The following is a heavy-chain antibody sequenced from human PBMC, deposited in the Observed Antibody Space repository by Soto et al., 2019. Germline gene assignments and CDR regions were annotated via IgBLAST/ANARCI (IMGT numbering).Heavy chain of an antibody. J-gene: IGHJ4*02. D-gene: IGHD3-10*01. V-gene: IGHV4-31*03. CDR1: GGSISSGGYY. Sequence: PSETLSLTCTVSGGSISSGGYYWSWIRQHPGKGLEWIGYIYYSGSTYYNPSLKSRVTISVDTSKNQFSLKLSSVTAADTAVYYCARRAVRGVHFDYWGQGTLVTVSS. CDR2: IYYSGST. CDR3: ARRAVRGVHFDY.